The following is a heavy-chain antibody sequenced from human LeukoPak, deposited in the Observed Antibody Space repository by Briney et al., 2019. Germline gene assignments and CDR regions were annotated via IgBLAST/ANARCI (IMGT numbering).Heavy chain of an antibody. CDR1: GYTFTGYY. J-gene: IGHJ3*02. D-gene: IGHD3-3*01. CDR2: INPNSGGT. CDR3: GVTIFGVVHMGGAFDI. V-gene: IGHV1-2*02. Sequence: ASVKVSCKASGYTFTGYYMHWVRQAPGQGLEWMGWINPNSGGTNYAQKFQGRVTMTRDTSISTAYMELSRLRSEDTAVYYCGVTIFGVVHMGGAFDIWGQGTMVTVSS.